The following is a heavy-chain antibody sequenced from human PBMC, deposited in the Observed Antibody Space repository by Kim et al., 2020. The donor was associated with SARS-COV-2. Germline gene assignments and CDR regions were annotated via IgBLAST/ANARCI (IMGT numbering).Heavy chain of an antibody. V-gene: IGHV3-64D*06. Sequence: GGSLRLSCSASGFTFSSYAMHWVRQAPGKGLEYVSAISSNVGSTYYADSVKGRFTISRDNSKNTLYLQMSSLRAEDTAVYYCVKAFISQLLPPFDYWGQGTLVTVSS. CDR3: VKAFISQLLPPFDY. CDR1: GFTFSSYA. D-gene: IGHD2-2*01. J-gene: IGHJ4*02. CDR2: ISSNVGST.